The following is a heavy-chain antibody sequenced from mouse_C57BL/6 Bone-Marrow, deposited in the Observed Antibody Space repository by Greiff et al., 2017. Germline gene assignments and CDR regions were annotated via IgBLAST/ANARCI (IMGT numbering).Heavy chain of an antibody. V-gene: IGHV14-4*01. J-gene: IGHJ2*01. CDR2: IDPENGDT. CDR3: TTWELTYFDY. CDR1: GFNIKDDY. Sequence: EVQLQQSGAELVRPGASVKLSCTASGFNIKDDYMHWVKQRPEQGLEWIGWIDPENGDTEYASKFQGKATITADTSSNTAYLQLSSLTSEDTAVYYCTTWELTYFDYWGQGTTLTVSS. D-gene: IGHD1-1*02.